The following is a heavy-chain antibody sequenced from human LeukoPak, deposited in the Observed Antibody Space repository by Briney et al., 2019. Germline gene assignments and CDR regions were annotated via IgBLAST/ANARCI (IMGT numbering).Heavy chain of an antibody. CDR3: ARAELFGGIPYYFDY. V-gene: IGHV1-46*01. J-gene: IGHJ4*02. D-gene: IGHD2-21*01. CDR2: INPDGGST. CDR1: GYTFTSYW. Sequence: GASVKVSCKASGYTFTSYWIQWVRQAPGQGLEWMGLINPDGGSTAYAHRFQGRVIMTRDTSTSTAYMELSSLRSEDTAVYYCARAELFGGIPYYFDYWGQGTLVTVSS.